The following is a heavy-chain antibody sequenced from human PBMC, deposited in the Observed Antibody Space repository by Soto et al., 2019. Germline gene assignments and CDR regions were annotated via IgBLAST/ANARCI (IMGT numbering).Heavy chain of an antibody. Sequence: SQTLSLTCVISGDSVSSNGAAWNWIRQSPSRGLEWLGRTYYKSKWNNDYALSVKSRITINPDTSKNQFSLHLHSVTPEDTAVYYCARVHCSAGTCLDGLDFWGQGTTVTVSS. D-gene: IGHD2-15*01. V-gene: IGHV6-1*01. CDR3: ARVHCSAGTCLDGLDF. CDR2: TYYKSKWNN. CDR1: GDSVSSNGAA. J-gene: IGHJ6*02.